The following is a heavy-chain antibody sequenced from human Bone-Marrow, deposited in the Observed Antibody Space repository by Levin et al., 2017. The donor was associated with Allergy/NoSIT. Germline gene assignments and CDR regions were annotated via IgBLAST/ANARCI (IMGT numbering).Heavy chain of an antibody. CDR1: GGTFSSYA. J-gene: IGHJ4*02. CDR3: AREWLGPHPNYDFWSGLPWGYFDY. CDR2: IIPIFGTA. V-gene: IGHV1-69*13. D-gene: IGHD3-3*01. Sequence: SVKVSCKASGGTFSSYAISWVRQAPGQGLEWMGGIIPIFGTANYAQKFQGRVTITADESTSTAYMELSSLRSEDTAVYYCAREWLGPHPNYDFWSGLPWGYFDYWGQGTLVTVSS.